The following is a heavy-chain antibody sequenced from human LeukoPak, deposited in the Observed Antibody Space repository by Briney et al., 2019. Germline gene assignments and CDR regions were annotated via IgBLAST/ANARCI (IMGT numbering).Heavy chain of an antibody. CDR2: MNPNSGNT. CDR3: ARGVNSGWYSFDS. D-gene: IGHD6-19*01. V-gene: IGHV1-8*01. CDR1: GYTFTSYD. Sequence: ASVKVSCKASGYTFTSYDISWVRQATGQGLEWMGWMNPNSGNTGYAQRFQGRVTMTRNTSISTAFMELSSLRSEDTAVYYCARGVNSGWYSFDSWGQGTLVTVSS. J-gene: IGHJ4*02.